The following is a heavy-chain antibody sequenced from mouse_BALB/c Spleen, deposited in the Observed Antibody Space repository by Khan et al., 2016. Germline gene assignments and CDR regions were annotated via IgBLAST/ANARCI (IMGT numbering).Heavy chain of an antibody. D-gene: IGHD2-1*01. V-gene: IGHV1S135*01. CDR1: GYAFTTYN. CDR2: IDPYNGVS. Sequence: VQLQQSGPELVKPGASVKVSCKGSGYAFTTYNMYWVKQSHGKSLEWIGYIDPYNGVSSYNQKFKDKATLTVDESSSTAYMHLNSLTSEDSAVYSFARWDGNYVPFAYWGQGALVTVSA. CDR3: ARWDGNYVPFAY. J-gene: IGHJ3*01.